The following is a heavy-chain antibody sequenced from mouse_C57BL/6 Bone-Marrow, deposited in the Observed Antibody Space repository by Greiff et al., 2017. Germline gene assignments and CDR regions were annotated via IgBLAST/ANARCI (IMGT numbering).Heavy chain of an antibody. D-gene: IGHD1-1*01. Sequence: EVQVVESGGDLVKPGGSLKLSCAASGFTFSSYGMSWVRQTPDKRLEWVATISSGGSYTYYPDSVKGRFTISRDNAKNTLYLQMSSLKSEDTAMYYCARQGAKYYGSSYVDYWGQGTTLTVSS. CDR1: GFTFSSYG. J-gene: IGHJ2*01. V-gene: IGHV5-6*01. CDR2: ISSGGSYT. CDR3: ARQGAKYYGSSYVDY.